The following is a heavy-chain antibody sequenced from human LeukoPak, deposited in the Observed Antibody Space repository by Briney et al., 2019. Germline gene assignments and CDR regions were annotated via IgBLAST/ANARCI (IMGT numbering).Heavy chain of an antibody. D-gene: IGHD3-22*01. Sequence: GASVKVSCKASGGTFSSYAISWVRQAPGQGLEWMGGIIPIFGTANYAQKFQGRVTITTDESTSTAYMELSSLRSEDTAVYYCARDSGYPRAHGFDIWGQGTMVTVSS. CDR2: IIPIFGTA. CDR1: GGTFSSYA. CDR3: ARDSGYPRAHGFDI. V-gene: IGHV1-69*05. J-gene: IGHJ3*02.